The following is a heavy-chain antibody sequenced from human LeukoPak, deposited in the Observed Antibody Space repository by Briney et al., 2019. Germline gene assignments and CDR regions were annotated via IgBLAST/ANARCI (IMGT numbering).Heavy chain of an antibody. Sequence: GESLKISCKGSGYSFTTYWIGWVRQMPGKGLERMGVIYPGDSETRYSPSFQGQVTISVDKSISTAYLQWSSLKASDTAMYYCARRSSYAVAGIDYWGQGTLVTVSS. D-gene: IGHD6-19*01. CDR3: ARRSSYAVAGIDY. J-gene: IGHJ4*02. V-gene: IGHV5-51*01. CDR1: GYSFTTYW. CDR2: IYPGDSET.